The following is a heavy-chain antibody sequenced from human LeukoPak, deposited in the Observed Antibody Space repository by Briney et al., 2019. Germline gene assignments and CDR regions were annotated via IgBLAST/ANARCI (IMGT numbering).Heavy chain of an antibody. CDR2: IKQDGSEK. CDR3: AKDTVATVLYFDY. CDR1: RFTFSSYW. D-gene: IGHD6-19*01. V-gene: IGHV3-7*03. J-gene: IGHJ4*02. Sequence: GGSLRLSCAASRFTFSSYWMSWVRQAPGKGLEWVANIKQDGSEKYYVDSVKGRFTISRDNAKNSLYLQMNSLRAEDTAVYYCAKDTVATVLYFDYWGQGTLVTVSS.